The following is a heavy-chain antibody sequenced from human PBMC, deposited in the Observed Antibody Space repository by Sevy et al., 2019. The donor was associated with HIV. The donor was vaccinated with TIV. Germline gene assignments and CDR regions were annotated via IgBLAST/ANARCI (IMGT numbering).Heavy chain of an antibody. D-gene: IGHD1-1*01. Sequence: SETLSLTCTVSGGSISSSSYYWGWIRQPPGKGLEWIGSIYYSGSTYYNPSLKSRVTISVDTSKNQFDLKLSSVTAADTAVYYCARQLPGSRDTRNSGNFDYWGQGTLVTVSS. CDR3: ARQLPGSRDTRNSGNFDY. V-gene: IGHV4-39*01. J-gene: IGHJ4*02. CDR1: GGSISSSSYY. CDR2: IYYSGST.